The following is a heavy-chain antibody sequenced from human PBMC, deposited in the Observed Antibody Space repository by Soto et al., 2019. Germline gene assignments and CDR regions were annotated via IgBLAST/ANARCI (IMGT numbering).Heavy chain of an antibody. CDR2: IYWDDDA. V-gene: IGHV2-5*05. CDR1: GFSLSTSGLG. D-gene: IGHD2-21*01. J-gene: IGHJ4*02. CDR3: TLLIRAVIAN. Sequence: QITLKESGPTLVTPTQSLTLTCAFSGFSLSTSGLGVAWSRQPPGKALEWLALIYWDDDARYGPSLKSRLTTSKDTSKTPVVLILSVLEPMDTATYFCTLLIRAVIANWGQGIRVTVSS.